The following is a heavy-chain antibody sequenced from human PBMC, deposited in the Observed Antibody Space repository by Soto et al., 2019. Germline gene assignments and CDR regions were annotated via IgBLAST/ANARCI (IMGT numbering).Heavy chain of an antibody. CDR2: ISYHGSDK. J-gene: IGHJ4*02. V-gene: IGHV3-30*09. Sequence: QVQLVESGVGVVHPGRSLRLSCEASGFTFSNFAMHWVRQAPGKGLEWVAFISYHGSDKYYADSVKGRFAISRDNSKNILYLEMTSLRTEDTAVYYCARGPFDYDSSGIDYCGQGTMVTVSS. CDR3: ARGPFDYDSSGIDY. CDR1: GFTFSNFA. D-gene: IGHD3-22*01.